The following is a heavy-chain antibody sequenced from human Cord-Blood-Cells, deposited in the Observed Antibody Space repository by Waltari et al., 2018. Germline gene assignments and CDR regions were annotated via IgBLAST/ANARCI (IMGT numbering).Heavy chain of an antibody. CDR3: ARDSSNYFDY. CDR2: ISYDGSNK. D-gene: IGHD4-4*01. Sequence: QVQLVESGGGVVQPGRSLRLPCAAAGFTFSSYAMHWVRHAPGKGLEWVAVISYDGSNKYYADSVKGRFTISRDNSKNTLYLQMNSLRAEDTAVYYCARDSSNYFDYWGQGTLVTVSS. J-gene: IGHJ4*02. V-gene: IGHV3-30-3*01. CDR1: GFTFSSYA.